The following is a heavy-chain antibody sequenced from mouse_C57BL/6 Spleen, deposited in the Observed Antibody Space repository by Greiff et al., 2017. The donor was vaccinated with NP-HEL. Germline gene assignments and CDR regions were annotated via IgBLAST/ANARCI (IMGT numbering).Heavy chain of an antibody. CDR1: GYTFTDYH. Sequence: EVQLQQSGPELVKPGASVKIPCKASGYTFTDYHMDWVKQSHGKSLEWIGDINPNNGGTIYNQKFKGKATLTVDKSSSTAYMELRSLTSEDTAVYYCARLLRSHWYFDVWGTGTTVTVSS. V-gene: IGHV1-18*01. D-gene: IGHD1-1*01. CDR2: INPNNGGT. CDR3: ARLLRSHWYFDV. J-gene: IGHJ1*03.